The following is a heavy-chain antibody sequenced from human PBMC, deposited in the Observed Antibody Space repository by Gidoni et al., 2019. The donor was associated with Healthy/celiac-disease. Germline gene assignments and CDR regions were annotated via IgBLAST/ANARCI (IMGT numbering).Heavy chain of an antibody. V-gene: IGHV4-39*01. D-gene: IGHD5-12*01. CDR2: IYYSGST. J-gene: IGHJ6*03. CDR3: ARQGGYGDWGYYYYYYMDV. Sequence: QLQLQASGPGLVKPSETLSLTCPVSGGSISSSSYYWGWIRQPPGKGLEWIGSIYYSGSTYYNPSLKSRVTISVDTSKNQFSLKLSSVTAADTAVYYCARQGGYGDWGYYYYYYMDVWGKGTTVTVSS. CDR1: GGSISSSSYY.